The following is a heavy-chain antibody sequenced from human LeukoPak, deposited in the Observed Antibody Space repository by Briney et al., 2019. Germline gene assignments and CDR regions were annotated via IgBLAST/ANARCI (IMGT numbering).Heavy chain of an antibody. CDR2: IKQDGSEK. D-gene: IGHD1-26*01. V-gene: IGHV3-7*01. Sequence: PGGSLRLSCAASGFIFSSYWMSWVRQAPWKGLEWVANIKQDGSEKNYVDSVKGRFTISRDNAKNSLYLQMNSLRAEDTAVYYCAKDLRKGATAYFDYWGQGTLVTVSS. CDR1: GFIFSSYW. J-gene: IGHJ4*02. CDR3: AKDLRKGATAYFDY.